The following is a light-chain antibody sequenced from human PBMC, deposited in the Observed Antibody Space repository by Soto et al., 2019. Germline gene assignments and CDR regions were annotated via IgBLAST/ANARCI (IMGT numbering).Light chain of an antibody. V-gene: IGKV1-5*03. J-gene: IGKJ5*01. CDR1: QNINSW. CDR3: QQYEIYPIT. CDR2: KAS. Sequence: DIQMTQSPSTLPASVGDIVTITCRATQNINSWLAWYQQTPGKAPKLLIYKASSLESGVPSRVSGSGSGTEFTLTISSLQPDEFAAYDGQQYEIYPITFGQGTRLVIK.